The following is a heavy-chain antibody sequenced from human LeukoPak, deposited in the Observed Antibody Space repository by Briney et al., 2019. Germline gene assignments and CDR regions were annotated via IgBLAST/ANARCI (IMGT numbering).Heavy chain of an antibody. CDR2: IYYSGST. D-gene: IGHD2-2*01. Sequence: SETLSLTCTVSGGSISSYYWSWIRQPPGKGLEWIGYIYYSGSTNYNPSLKSRVTISVDTSKNQFSLKLSSVTAADTAVYYCARAQYQPAYFDYWGQGTLVTVSS. CDR1: GGSISSYY. CDR3: ARAQYQPAYFDY. V-gene: IGHV4-59*01. J-gene: IGHJ4*02.